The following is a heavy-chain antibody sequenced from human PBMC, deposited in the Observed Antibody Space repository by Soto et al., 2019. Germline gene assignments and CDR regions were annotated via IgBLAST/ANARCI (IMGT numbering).Heavy chain of an antibody. CDR3: ASDQYQMRIIDY. V-gene: IGHV3-30*03. J-gene: IGHJ4*02. D-gene: IGHD2-2*01. CDR2: ISYDGINK. Sequence: GGSLRLSCAASGFTFSSYGMHWVRQAPGKGLEWVAVISYDGINKYYADSVKGRFTISRDNSKNTLYLQMNSLRAEDTAVYYCASDQYQMRIIDYGGQGTLVTV. CDR1: GFTFSSYG.